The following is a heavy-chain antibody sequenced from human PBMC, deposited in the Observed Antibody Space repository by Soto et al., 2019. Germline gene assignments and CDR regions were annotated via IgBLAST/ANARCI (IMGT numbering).Heavy chain of an antibody. D-gene: IGHD3-10*01. CDR1: GFTFSSYA. J-gene: IGHJ4*02. Sequence: PGGSLRLSCAASGFTFSSYAMSWVRQAPGKGLEWVSGISGSGGSTYSADSVKGRFTISRDNSKNTLYLQMNSLRAEDTAVYYCAKDPLWFGDRPDYWGQGTLVTVSS. CDR3: AKDPLWFGDRPDY. V-gene: IGHV3-23*01. CDR2: ISGSGGST.